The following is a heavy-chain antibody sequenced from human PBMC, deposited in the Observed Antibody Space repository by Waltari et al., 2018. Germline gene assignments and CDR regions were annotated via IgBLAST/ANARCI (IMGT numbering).Heavy chain of an antibody. Sequence: EVQLLESGGGLVQPGGSLRLSCAASGFTFRSYAMSWVRQAPGKGLEWVSAISGSGGSTYYADSVKGRFTISRDNSKNTLYLQMNSLRAEDTAVYYCAKSPDSSGYYYYYYGMDVWGQGTTVTVSS. CDR1: GFTFRSYA. D-gene: IGHD3-22*01. CDR2: ISGSGGST. CDR3: AKSPDSSGYYYYYYGMDV. J-gene: IGHJ6*02. V-gene: IGHV3-23*01.